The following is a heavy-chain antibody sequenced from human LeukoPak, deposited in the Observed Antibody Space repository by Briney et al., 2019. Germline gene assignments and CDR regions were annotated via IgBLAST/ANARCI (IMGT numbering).Heavy chain of an antibody. CDR2: ISSSSSYI. D-gene: IGHD6-13*01. CDR1: GFTFSSYS. CDR3: TRESSSSWRDAFDF. Sequence: GGSLRLSCAASGFTFSSYSMNWVRQAPGKGLEWVSSISSSSSYIYYADSVRGRFTISRDNAKNSVHLQMNRLRVEDTAFYYCTRESSSSWRDAFDFWGQGTMVTVSS. V-gene: IGHV3-21*04. J-gene: IGHJ3*01.